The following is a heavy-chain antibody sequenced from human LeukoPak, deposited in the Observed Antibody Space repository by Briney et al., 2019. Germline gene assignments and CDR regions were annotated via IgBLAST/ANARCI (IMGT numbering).Heavy chain of an antibody. D-gene: IGHD4-17*01. J-gene: IGHJ6*03. Sequence: SETLSLTCAVYGGSFSGYYWSWLRQPPGKGLEWIGEINHSGSTNYNPSLKSRVTISVDTSKNQFSLKLSSVTAADTAVYYCARGRLNTVTTAYYYYMDVWGKGTTVTVSS. CDR2: INHSGST. CDR3: ARGRLNTVTTAYYYYMDV. V-gene: IGHV4-34*01. CDR1: GGSFSGYY.